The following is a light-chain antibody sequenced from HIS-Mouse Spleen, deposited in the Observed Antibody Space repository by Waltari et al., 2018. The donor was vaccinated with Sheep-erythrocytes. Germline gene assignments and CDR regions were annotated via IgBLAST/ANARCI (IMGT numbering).Light chain of an antibody. V-gene: IGKV3-11*01. Sequence: IVLTQSPATLSLSPGERATLSCRASQSVSRYLAWYQQKPGQAPSLLISDASNRATGIPARFSGSGSGTDFTLTISSLEPEDFAVYYCQQRSNWYTFGQGTKLEIK. CDR3: QQRSNWYT. J-gene: IGKJ2*01. CDR1: QSVSRY. CDR2: DAS.